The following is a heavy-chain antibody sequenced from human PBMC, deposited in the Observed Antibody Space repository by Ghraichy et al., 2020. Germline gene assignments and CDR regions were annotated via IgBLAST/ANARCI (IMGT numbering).Heavy chain of an antibody. V-gene: IGHV4-39*01. D-gene: IGHD6-13*01. Sequence: SQTLSLTCTVSGGSISSSSYYWGWIRQPPGKGLEWIGSIYYSGSTYYNPSLKSRVTISVDTSKNQFSLKLSSVTAADTAVYYCARLYSSSWYDYWGQGTLVTVSS. CDR3: ARLYSSSWYDY. CDR1: GGSISSSSYY. J-gene: IGHJ4*02. CDR2: IYYSGST.